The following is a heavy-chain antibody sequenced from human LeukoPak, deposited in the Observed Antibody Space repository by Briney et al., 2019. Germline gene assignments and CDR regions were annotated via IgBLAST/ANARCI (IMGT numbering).Heavy chain of an antibody. CDR2: MHYSGST. D-gene: IGHD3-3*01. Sequence: SETLSLTCTVSGGSISSGDYYWSWIRQPPGKGLEWIGYMHYSGSTYYNPSLKSRITISVDTSKNQVSLKLSSVTAADTAVYYCARGRVDDAFDVWGQGTMVTVSS. CDR3: ARGRVDDAFDV. J-gene: IGHJ3*01. CDR1: GGSISSGDYY. V-gene: IGHV4-30-4*01.